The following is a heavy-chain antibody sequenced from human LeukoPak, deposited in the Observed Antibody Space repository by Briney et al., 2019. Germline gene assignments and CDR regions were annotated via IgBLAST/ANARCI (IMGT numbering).Heavy chain of an antibody. CDR2: TYYRSKWYN. CDR1: GDSVSSNSAA. V-gene: IGHV6-1*01. Sequence: SQTLSLTCAISGDSVSSNSAAWNWIRQSPSRGLEWLGRTYYRSKWYNDYAVSVKSRIAINPDTSKNQFSLQLNSVTPEDTAVYYCARVRGSGDFWSGLLDYWGQGTLVTVSS. CDR3: ARVRGSGDFWSGLLDY. D-gene: IGHD3-3*01. J-gene: IGHJ4*02.